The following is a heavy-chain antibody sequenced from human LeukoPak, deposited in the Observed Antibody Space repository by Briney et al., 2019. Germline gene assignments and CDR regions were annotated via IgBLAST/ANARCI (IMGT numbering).Heavy chain of an antibody. J-gene: IGHJ4*02. V-gene: IGHV3-33*01. CDR1: GFTFRSYG. D-gene: IGHD3-10*01. CDR3: ARELPPLERYYFYH. Sequence: PGRSLRLSCAASGFTFRSYGMHGVRQAPGKGLQWVAVIWYDGSNKYYADSVKGRFTISRDNSKNTLSLQMNSLRAEDTAVYYCARELPPLERYYFYHWGQGTLVTVSS. CDR2: IWYDGSNK.